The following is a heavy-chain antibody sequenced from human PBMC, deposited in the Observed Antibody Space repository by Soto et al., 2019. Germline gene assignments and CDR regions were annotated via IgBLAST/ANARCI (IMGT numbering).Heavy chain of an antibody. D-gene: IGHD1-26*01. CDR2: INSDGSST. CDR1: GFTFSSYW. CDR3: ARGSGSYYWVYGMDV. Sequence: GESLKISCAASGFTFSSYWMHWVRQAPGKGLVWVSRINSDGSSTSYADSVKGRFTISRDNAKNTLYLQMNSLRAEDTAVYYCARGSGSYYWVYGMDVWGQGTTVTVSS. J-gene: IGHJ6*02. V-gene: IGHV3-74*01.